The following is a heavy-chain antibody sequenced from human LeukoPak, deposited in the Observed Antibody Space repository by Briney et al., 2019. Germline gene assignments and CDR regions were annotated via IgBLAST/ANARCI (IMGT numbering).Heavy chain of an antibody. CDR1: GFTFSSYG. J-gene: IGHJ6*04. Sequence: GGSLRLSCAASGFTFSSYGMHWVRQAPGKGLEWVAVISYDGSNKYYADSVKGRFTISRDNSKNTLYLQMNSLRAEDTAVYYCATGSSSPYYYYGMDVWGKGTTVTVS. D-gene: IGHD3-10*01. CDR2: ISYDGSNK. CDR3: ATGSSSPYYYYGMDV. V-gene: IGHV3-30*03.